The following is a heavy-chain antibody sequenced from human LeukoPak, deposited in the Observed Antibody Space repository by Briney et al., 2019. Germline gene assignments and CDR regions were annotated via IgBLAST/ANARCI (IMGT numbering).Heavy chain of an antibody. CDR3: ASGGGVDTAPFDY. V-gene: IGHV4-61*02. Sequence: SETLSLTCTVSGGSISSGSYYWSWIRQPAGKGLEWIGRIYTSGSTNYNPSLKSRVTISVDTSKNQFSLKLSSVTAADTAVYYCASGGGVDTAPFDYWGQGTLVTVSS. J-gene: IGHJ4*02. CDR2: IYTSGST. CDR1: GGSISSGSYY. D-gene: IGHD5-18*01.